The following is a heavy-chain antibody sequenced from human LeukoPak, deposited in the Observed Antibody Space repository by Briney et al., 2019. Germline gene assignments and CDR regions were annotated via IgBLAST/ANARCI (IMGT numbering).Heavy chain of an antibody. CDR2: ISGSGGST. CDR1: GLTFSSYA. V-gene: IGHV3-23*01. CDR3: AREITTNGGRYFDY. J-gene: IGHJ4*02. D-gene: IGHD7-27*01. Sequence: GGSLRLSCAASGLTFSSYAMSWVRQAPGKGLEWVSAISGSGGSTYYADSVKGRFTMSRDNAKNTLYLQMNSLRAEDTAVYSCAREITTNGGRYFDYWGQGTLVTVSS.